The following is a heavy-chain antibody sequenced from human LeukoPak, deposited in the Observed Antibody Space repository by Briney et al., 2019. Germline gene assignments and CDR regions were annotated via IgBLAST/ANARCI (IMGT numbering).Heavy chain of an antibody. CDR3: ARGGGDILTGTKNDAFDI. CDR2: ISSSSSYI. J-gene: IGHJ3*02. Sequence: GGSLRLSCAASGFTFSSYSMNWVRQAPGKGLEWVSSISSSSSYIYYADSVKGRFTISRDNAKNSLYLQMNSLRAEDTAVYYCARGGGDILTGTKNDAFDIWGQGTMVTVSS. CDR1: GFTFSSYS. D-gene: IGHD3-9*01. V-gene: IGHV3-21*01.